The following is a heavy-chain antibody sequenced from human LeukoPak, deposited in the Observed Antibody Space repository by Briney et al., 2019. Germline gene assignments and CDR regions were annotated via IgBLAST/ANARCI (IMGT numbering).Heavy chain of an antibody. CDR3: ARVNGITMVRGLSDY. CDR2: ISGSGGST. V-gene: IGHV3-23*01. CDR1: GFTFSSYA. J-gene: IGHJ4*02. D-gene: IGHD3-10*01. Sequence: PGGSLRLSCAASGFTFSSYAMSWVRQAPGRGLEWVSAISGSGGSTYYADSVKGRFTISRDNSKNTLYLQMSSLRAEDTAVYYCARVNGITMVRGLSDYWGQGTLVTVSS.